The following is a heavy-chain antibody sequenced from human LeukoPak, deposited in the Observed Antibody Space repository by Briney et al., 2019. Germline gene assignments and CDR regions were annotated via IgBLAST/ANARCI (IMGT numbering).Heavy chain of an antibody. CDR2: IYYSGST. CDR1: GGSFSGYY. V-gene: IGHV4-34*01. J-gene: IGHJ4*02. CDR3: ARDPGYSAPTIHHYFDY. D-gene: IGHD5-12*01. Sequence: SETLSLTCAVYGGSFSGYYWSWIRQPPGKGLEWIGSIYYSGSTYYNPSLKSRVTISVDTSKNQFSLKLSSVTAADTAVYYCARDPGYSAPTIHHYFDYWGQGTLVTVSS.